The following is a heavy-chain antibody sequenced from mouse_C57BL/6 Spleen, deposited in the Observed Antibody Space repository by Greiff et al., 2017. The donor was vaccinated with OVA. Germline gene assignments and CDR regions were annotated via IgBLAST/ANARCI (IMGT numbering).Heavy chain of an antibody. CDR3: ARGGAVVDVYAMDY. D-gene: IGHD1-1*01. V-gene: IGHV1-4*01. Sequence: QVQLKQSGAELARPGASVKMSCKASGYTFTSYTMHWVKQRPGQGLEWIGYINPSSGYTKYNQKFKDKATLTADKSSSTAYMQLSSLTSEDSAVYYWARGGAVVDVYAMDYWGQGTSVTVSS. CDR2: INPSSGYT. CDR1: GYTFTSYT. J-gene: IGHJ4*01.